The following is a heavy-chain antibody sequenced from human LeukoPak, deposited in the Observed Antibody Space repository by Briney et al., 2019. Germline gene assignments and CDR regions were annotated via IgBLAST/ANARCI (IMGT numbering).Heavy chain of an antibody. CDR1: GFTFSSYG. V-gene: IGHV3-33*08. D-gene: IGHD3-3*01. J-gene: IGHJ6*02. Sequence: GGSLRLSCAVSGFTFSSYGMHWVRQAPGKGLEWVAVIWYDGSNKYYADSVKGRFTISRDNSKNTLYLQMNSLRAEDTAVYYCARGGYDFWSGYSGHYYYGMDVWGQGTTVTVSS. CDR3: ARGGYDFWSGYSGHYYYGMDV. CDR2: IWYDGSNK.